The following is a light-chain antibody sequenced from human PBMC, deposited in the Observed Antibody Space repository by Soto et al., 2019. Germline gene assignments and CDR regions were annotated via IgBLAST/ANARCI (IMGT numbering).Light chain of an antibody. Sequence: DIQMTQSPSSLSASVGDRVTITCRASQSSGTYLNWYQHKPGKAPKLLIFGASNLQSGVSSGFSGSGSGSEFILTISSLQPEDFATYYCQQTYSTPAFTFGQGTKLEIK. CDR3: QQTYSTPAFT. CDR2: GAS. V-gene: IGKV1-39*01. CDR1: QSSGTY. J-gene: IGKJ2*01.